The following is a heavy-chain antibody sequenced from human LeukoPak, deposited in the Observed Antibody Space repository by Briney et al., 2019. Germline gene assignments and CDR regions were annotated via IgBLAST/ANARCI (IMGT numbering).Heavy chain of an antibody. D-gene: IGHD3-16*02. J-gene: IGHJ3*02. V-gene: IGHV1-18*01. Sequence: ASVKVSCKASGYTFTSYGISWVRQAPGQGLEWMGWISAYNGNTNYAQKLQGRVTMTTDTSTSTVYMELRSLRSDDTDVYYCARVKRPYDYVWGSYLDAFDIWGQGTMVTVSS. CDR1: GYTFTSYG. CDR3: ARVKRPYDYVWGSYLDAFDI. CDR2: ISAYNGNT.